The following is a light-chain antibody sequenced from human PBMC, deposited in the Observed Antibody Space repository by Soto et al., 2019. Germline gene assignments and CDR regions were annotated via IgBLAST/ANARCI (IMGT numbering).Light chain of an antibody. CDR3: QQYYSTPVT. CDR2: WAS. CDR1: QSILYSSNNKNY. Sequence: DIVMTQSPDSLALSLGERATINCKSSQSILYSSNNKNYLTWYQQKPGQPPKPLIYWASTRESGVPDRFSGSGSGTDFTLTISILQAEDVAVYYCQQYYSTPVTFGGGTKVEIK. V-gene: IGKV4-1*01. J-gene: IGKJ4*01.